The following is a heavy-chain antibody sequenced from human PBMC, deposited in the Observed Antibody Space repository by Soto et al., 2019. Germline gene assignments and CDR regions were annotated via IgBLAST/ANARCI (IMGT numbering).Heavy chain of an antibody. CDR2: ISAYNGNT. CDR3: ARDLGDNYDFWSGYYTKTYFDY. D-gene: IGHD3-3*01. Sequence: ASVNVSCKASGYTFTSYGISWVRQAPGQGLEWMGWISAYNGNTNYAQKLQGRVTMTTYTSTSTAYMELRSLRSDDTAVYYCARDLGDNYDFWSGYYTKTYFDYWGQGTLVTVSS. CDR1: GYTFTSYG. V-gene: IGHV1-18*01. J-gene: IGHJ4*02.